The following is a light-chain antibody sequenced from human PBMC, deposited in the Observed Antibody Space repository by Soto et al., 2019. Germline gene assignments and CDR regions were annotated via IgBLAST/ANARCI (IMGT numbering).Light chain of an antibody. V-gene: IGKV1-9*01. CDR1: QGISSY. J-gene: IGKJ1*01. CDR2: AAS. Sequence: IQLTQSPSSLSASVGDRVTITCRASQGISSYLAWYQQKPGKAPKLLIYAASTLQSGVPSRFSGSGSGTDFTLTSSILPHEYFATYYCQQLNSYPWTFGQGTKVEIK. CDR3: QQLNSYPWT.